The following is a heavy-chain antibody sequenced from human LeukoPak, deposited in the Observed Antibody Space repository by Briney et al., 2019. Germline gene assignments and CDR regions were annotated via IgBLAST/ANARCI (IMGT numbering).Heavy chain of an antibody. CDR2: IIPILGIA. CDR3: ARGNSCSDTNCYQTPWHWFDP. J-gene: IGHJ5*02. Sequence: ASVKVSCKASGGTFSSYAISWVRQAPGQGLEWMGRIIPILGIANYAQKFQGRVTITADKSTSTAYMELSSLRSEDTAVYYCARGNSCSDTNCYQTPWHWFDPWGQGTLVTVSS. CDR1: GGTFSSYA. V-gene: IGHV1-69*04. D-gene: IGHD2-2*01.